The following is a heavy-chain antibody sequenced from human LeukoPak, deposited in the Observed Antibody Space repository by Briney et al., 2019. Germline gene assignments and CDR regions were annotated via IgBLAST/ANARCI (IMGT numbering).Heavy chain of an antibody. D-gene: IGHD6-19*01. CDR3: AKVDDSSGWYGNFDY. V-gene: IGHV3-23*01. CDR1: GFTFSTYA. CDR2: ISGRDGST. J-gene: IGHJ4*02. Sequence: PGGSLRLSCAASGFTFSTYAMSWVRQAPGKGLEWVSAISGRDGSTYYAASVKGRFTISRDNSKNTLYLQMNSLRAEDTAVYYCAKVDDSSGWYGNFDYWGQGTLVTVSS.